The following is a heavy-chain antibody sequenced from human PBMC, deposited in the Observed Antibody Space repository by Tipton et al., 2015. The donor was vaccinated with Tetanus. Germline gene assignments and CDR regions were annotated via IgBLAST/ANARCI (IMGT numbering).Heavy chain of an antibody. CDR1: GFTFTNDA. D-gene: IGHD3-22*01. V-gene: IGHV3-23*01. CDR2: ISGSTRTI. CDR3: ARGLYYYDSSGYFQGDY. J-gene: IGHJ4*02. Sequence: SLRLSCAASGFTFTNDAMSWVRLAPGKGLEWLSGISGSTRTIYHADSVKGRFTISRDNSANTVYLQMNSLRAEDTAVYYCARGLYYYDSSGYFQGDYWGQGTLVTVSS.